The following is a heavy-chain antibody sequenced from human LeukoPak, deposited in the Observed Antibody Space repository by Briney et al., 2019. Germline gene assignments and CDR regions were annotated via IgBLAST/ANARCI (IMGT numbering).Heavy chain of an antibody. CDR3: ASVKPDGDYPYYFDY. Sequence: PGGSLRLSCAASGFTFSSYEMSWVRQAPGKGLEWVSYISSSGSTIYYADSVKGRFTISRDNAKNSLYLQMNSLRAEDTAVYYCASVKPDGDYPYYFDYWGQGTLVTVSS. CDR2: ISSSGSTI. J-gene: IGHJ4*02. V-gene: IGHV3-48*03. CDR1: GFTFSSYE. D-gene: IGHD4-17*01.